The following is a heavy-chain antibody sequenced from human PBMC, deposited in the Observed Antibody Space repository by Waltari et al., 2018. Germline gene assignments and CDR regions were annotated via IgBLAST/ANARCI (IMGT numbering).Heavy chain of an antibody. D-gene: IGHD3-3*01. CDR2: MNPNSGNT. CDR1: GGTFSSYA. Sequence: QVQLVQSGAEVKKPGSSVKVSCKASGGTFSSYAISWVRQAPGQGLEWMGGMNPNSGNTGYAQKFQGRVTMTRNTSISTAYMELSSLRSEDTAVYYCARGFGPPYYYYYMDVWGKGTTVTVSS. V-gene: IGHV1-8*02. J-gene: IGHJ6*03. CDR3: ARGFGPPYYYYYMDV.